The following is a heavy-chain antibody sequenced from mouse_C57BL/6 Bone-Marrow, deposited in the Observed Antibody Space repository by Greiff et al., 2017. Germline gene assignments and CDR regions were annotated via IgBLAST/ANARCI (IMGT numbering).Heavy chain of an antibody. CDR1: GYTFTSYW. CDR2: IHPSDSAT. Sequence: QVQLQQPGAELVKPGASVKVSCKASGYTFTSYWMHWVKQRPGKGLEWIGRIHPSDSATNYNQTFKGQATLTVDQSSSTAYMQLSSLTSEYSAVYYCAILYGNYKAMDYWGQGTSVTGSS. CDR3: AILYGNYKAMDY. V-gene: IGHV1-74*01. J-gene: IGHJ4*01. D-gene: IGHD2-1*01.